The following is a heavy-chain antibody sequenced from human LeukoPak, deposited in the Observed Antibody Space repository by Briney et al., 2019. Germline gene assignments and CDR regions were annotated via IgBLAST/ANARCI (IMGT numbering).Heavy chain of an antibody. J-gene: IGHJ6*02. CDR2: IRWNSGSI. CDR1: GFTFDDYA. D-gene: IGHD3-10*01. CDR3: AKGWFGATPYYYGMDV. V-gene: IGHV3-9*01. Sequence: GGSLRLSCAASGFTFDDYAMHWVRQAPGKGLEWVSGIRWNSGSIGYADSVKGRFTISRDNAKNSLYLQMNSLRAEDTALYYCAKGWFGATPYYYGMDVWGQGTTVTVSS.